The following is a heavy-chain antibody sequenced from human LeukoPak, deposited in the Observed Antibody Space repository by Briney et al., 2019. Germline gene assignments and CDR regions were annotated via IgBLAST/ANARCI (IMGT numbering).Heavy chain of an antibody. Sequence: PGGSLRLSCAASGFTVSSNYMSWVRQAPGKGLEWVSAFSPSGGGTYYADSVKGRFTISRDNSKNTLYLQMNSLRAEDTAVYYCARALRIYYYFDYWGQGTLVTVSS. CDR1: GFTVSSNY. V-gene: IGHV3-23*01. D-gene: IGHD1-26*01. CDR3: ARALRIYYYFDY. J-gene: IGHJ4*02. CDR2: FSPSGGGT.